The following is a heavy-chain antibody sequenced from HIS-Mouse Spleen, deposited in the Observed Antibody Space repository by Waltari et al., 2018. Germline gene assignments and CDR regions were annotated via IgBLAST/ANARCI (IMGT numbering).Heavy chain of an antibody. D-gene: IGHD6-13*01. CDR1: GFTFRSHA. Sequence: QVQLVESGGGVVQPGRSLRLSCAASGFTFRSHAMPWVRPAPGKGLEWVAVISYDGSNKYYADSVKGRFTISRDNSKNTLYLQMNSLRAEDTAVYYCARDSYSSSWYFDYWGQGTLVTVSS. CDR2: ISYDGSNK. V-gene: IGHV3-30*04. J-gene: IGHJ4*02. CDR3: ARDSYSSSWYFDY.